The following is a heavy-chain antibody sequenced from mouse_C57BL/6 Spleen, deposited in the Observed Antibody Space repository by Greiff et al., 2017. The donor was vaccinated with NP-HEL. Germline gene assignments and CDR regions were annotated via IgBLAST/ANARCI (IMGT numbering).Heavy chain of an antibody. Sequence: QVQLKESGAELVKPGASVKISCKASGYAFSSYWMNWVKQRPGKGLEWIGQIYPGDGDTNYNGKFKGKATLTADKSSSTAYMQLSSLTSEDSAVYFCARPYDYDVGAWFAYWGQGTLVTVSA. CDR1: GYAFSSYW. J-gene: IGHJ3*01. CDR3: ARPYDYDVGAWFAY. D-gene: IGHD2-4*01. CDR2: IYPGDGDT. V-gene: IGHV1-80*01.